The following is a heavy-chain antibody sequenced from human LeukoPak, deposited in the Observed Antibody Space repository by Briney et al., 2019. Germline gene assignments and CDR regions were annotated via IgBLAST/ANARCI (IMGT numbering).Heavy chain of an antibody. V-gene: IGHV3-23*01. D-gene: IGHD6-19*01. CDR3: ARRGYSNGWPLKYFDS. CDR2: ISGSDDNT. Sequence: GGSLRLSCAASGFTFSSYAMSWVRQAPGKGLEWVSAISGSDDNTYYADSVKGRFTISRDNSKNTLYLQMNSLRAEDTAVYYCARRGYSNGWPLKYFDSWGQGTLVTVSS. J-gene: IGHJ4*02. CDR1: GFTFSSYA.